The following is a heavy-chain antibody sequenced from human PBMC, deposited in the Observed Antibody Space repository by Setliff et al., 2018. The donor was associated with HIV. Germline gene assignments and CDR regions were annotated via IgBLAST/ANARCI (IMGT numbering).Heavy chain of an antibody. CDR2: LSGSGVTS. J-gene: IGHJ4*02. V-gene: IGHV3-23*01. CDR3: AKKGDSNSYGWIDY. CDR1: GFSFSRYA. Sequence: VGSLRLSCAASGFSFSRYAMGWVRQAPGKGLEWVSSLSGSGVTSYYADSVKGRFTISRDSSKNTLNLQMNSLRVEDTALYYCAKKGDSNSYGWIDYWGQGTLVTVSS. D-gene: IGHD5-18*01.